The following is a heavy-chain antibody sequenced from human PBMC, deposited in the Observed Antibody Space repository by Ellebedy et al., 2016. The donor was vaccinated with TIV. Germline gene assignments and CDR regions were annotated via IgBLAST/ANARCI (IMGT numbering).Heavy chain of an antibody. D-gene: IGHD2-21*02. CDR3: ARTDPWQPIDD. V-gene: IGHV4-39*01. CDR2: VYYSGSP. CDR1: VGFLSSTRYY. J-gene: IGHJ4*02. Sequence: MPSETLSLTCSVSVGFLSSTRYYSACIRQPPGTELEYIWSVYYSGSPYYSPSFKSRVTLSADTSKNQFSLNLRTATAADTAVYYCARTDPWQPIDDWGQGILVSVSS.